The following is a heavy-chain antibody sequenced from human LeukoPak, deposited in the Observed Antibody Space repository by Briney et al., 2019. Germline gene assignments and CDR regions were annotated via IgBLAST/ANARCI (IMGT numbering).Heavy chain of an antibody. CDR2: IYYSGST. CDR3: ARQDIEQPTIAARSYVRGPYGMDV. CDR1: GGSISSSSYY. V-gene: IGHV4-39*01. Sequence: SETLSLTCTVSGGSISSSSYYWGWIRQPPGKGLEWIGSIYYSGSTYYNPSLKSRVTISVDTSKNQFSLRLSSVTAADTAVYYCARQDIEQPTIAARSYVRGPYGMDVWGQGTTVTVSS. J-gene: IGHJ6*02. D-gene: IGHD6-6*01.